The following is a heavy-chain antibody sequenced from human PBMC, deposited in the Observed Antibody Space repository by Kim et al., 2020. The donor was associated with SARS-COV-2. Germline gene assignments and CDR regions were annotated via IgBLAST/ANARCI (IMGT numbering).Heavy chain of an antibody. J-gene: IGHJ4*02. D-gene: IGHD2-15*01. V-gene: IGHV4-34*01. CDR3: ARGGSWGPFVVVVAATNFDY. CDR1: GGSFSGYY. CDR2: INHSGST. Sequence: SETLSLTCAVYGGSFSGYYWSWIRQPPGKGLEWIGEINHSGSTNYNPSLKSRVTISVDTSKNQFSLKLSSVTAADTAVYYCARGGSWGPFVVVVAATNFDYWGQGTLVTVSS.